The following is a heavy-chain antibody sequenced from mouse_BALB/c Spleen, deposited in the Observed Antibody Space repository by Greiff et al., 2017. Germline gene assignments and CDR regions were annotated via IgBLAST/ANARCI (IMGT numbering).Heavy chain of an antibody. D-gene: IGHD1-2*01. CDR3: ARARILHYYGPGAMDD. CDR2: ISSGGSYT. Sequence: EVKLVESGGGLVKPGGSLKLSCAASGFTFSSYAMSWVRQSPEKRLEWVAEISSGGSYTYYPDTVTGRFTISRDNAKNTLYLEMSSLRSEDTAMYYCARARILHYYGPGAMDDWGQGTSVTVSS. CDR1: GFTFSSYA. J-gene: IGHJ4*01. V-gene: IGHV5-9-4*01.